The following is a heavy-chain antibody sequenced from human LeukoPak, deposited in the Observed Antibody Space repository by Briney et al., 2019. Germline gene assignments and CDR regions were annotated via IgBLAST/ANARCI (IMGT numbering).Heavy chain of an antibody. J-gene: IGHJ1*01. V-gene: IGHV3-23*01. CDR1: GFTFSDYY. CDR3: AKDPGQQLGEYFQH. Sequence: GGSLRLSCAASGFTFSDYYMSWIRQAPGKGLEWVSAISGSGGSTYYADSVKGRFTISRDNSKNTLYLQMNSLRAEDTAVYYCAKDPGQQLGEYFQHWGQGTLVTVSS. D-gene: IGHD6-13*01. CDR2: ISGSGGST.